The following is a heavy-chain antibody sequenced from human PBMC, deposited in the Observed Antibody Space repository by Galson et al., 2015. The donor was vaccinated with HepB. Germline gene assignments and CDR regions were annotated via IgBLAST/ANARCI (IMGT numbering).Heavy chain of an antibody. CDR3: AKDPLSIFGVVTYGMDV. CDR2: MSGSGGST. J-gene: IGHJ6*02. D-gene: IGHD3-3*01. CDR1: GFTFKSYA. Sequence: LRLSCAGSGFTFKSYAMSWVRQTPGKGLEWVSAMSGSGGSTYYADSVKGRFTISRDNSKNTLYLQMNSLRAEDTAVYYCAKDPLSIFGVVTYGMDVWGQGTTVTVSS. V-gene: IGHV3-23*01.